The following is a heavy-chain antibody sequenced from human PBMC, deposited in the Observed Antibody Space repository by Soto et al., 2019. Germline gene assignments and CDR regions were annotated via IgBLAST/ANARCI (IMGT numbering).Heavy chain of an antibody. V-gene: IGHV1-18*01. CDR1: GYTFTDYA. D-gene: IGHD6-13*01. J-gene: IGHJ4*02. CDR2: VNTYNGNP. CDR3: ARDSQYSTSWQRFDS. Sequence: QVQLVQSGVEVKKPGASVKVSCKASGYTFTDYAISWVRQAPGRGLEWMGWVNTYNGNPNYAQIFQGRVTMTTDTSTDTAYMELRSLKSDDSAVYYGARDSQYSTSWQRFDSCGQGTLVTVSS.